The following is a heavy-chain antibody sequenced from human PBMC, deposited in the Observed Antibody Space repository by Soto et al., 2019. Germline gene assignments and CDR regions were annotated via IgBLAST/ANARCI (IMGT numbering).Heavy chain of an antibody. D-gene: IGHD2-2*01. CDR2: ISWNSGSI. V-gene: IGHV3-9*01. CDR3: AKDRSSTSWNNWFDP. CDR1: GFTFDDYA. J-gene: IGHJ5*02. Sequence: GGSLRLSCAASGFTFDDYAMHWVRQAPGKGLEWVSGISWNSGSIGYADSVKGRFTISRDNAKNSLYLQMNSLRAEDTALYYCAKDRSSTSWNNWFDPWGQGTLVTVSS.